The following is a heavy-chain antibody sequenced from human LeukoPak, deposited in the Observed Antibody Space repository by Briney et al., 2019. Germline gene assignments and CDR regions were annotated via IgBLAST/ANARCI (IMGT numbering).Heavy chain of an antibody. V-gene: IGHV4-59*01. J-gene: IGHJ3*02. CDR2: IYYSGST. D-gene: IGHD4-11*01. Sequence: SETLSLTCTVSGGSISSYYWSWIRQPPGKGLEWIGYIYYSGSTNYNPSLKSRVTISVDTSKNQFSLKLSSVTAADTAVYYCARALNYRRDAFDIWGQGTMVTVSS. CDR1: GGSISSYY. CDR3: ARALNYRRDAFDI.